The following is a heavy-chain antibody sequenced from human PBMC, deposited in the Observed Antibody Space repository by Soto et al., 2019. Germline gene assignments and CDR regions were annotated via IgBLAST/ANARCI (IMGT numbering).Heavy chain of an antibody. CDR1: GFTFSSYG. J-gene: IGHJ3*02. CDR3: ASSTLGSGSYYNEDDAFDI. V-gene: IGHV3-33*01. Sequence: PGGSLRLSCAASGFTFSSYGMHWVRQAPGKGLEWVAVIWYDGSNKYYADSVKGRFTISRDNSKNTLYLQMNSLRAEDTAVYYCASSTLGSGSYYNEDDAFDIWGQGTMVTVSS. CDR2: IWYDGSNK. D-gene: IGHD3-10*01.